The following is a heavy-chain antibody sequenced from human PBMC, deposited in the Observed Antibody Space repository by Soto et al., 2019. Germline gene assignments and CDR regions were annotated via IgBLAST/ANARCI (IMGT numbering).Heavy chain of an antibody. D-gene: IGHD2-8*01. CDR3: ARYNSYAIDY. Sequence: VQLQESGPGLVKPSETLSLTCTVSGTSISSYYWSWIRQPPGKGLEWIANIHYSGTTNYNPSLASRVTRSVYTSKNQFSLKMTSVPAADMAMYFCARYNSYAIDYWGRGTLVTVSS. CDR2: IHYSGTT. V-gene: IGHV4-59*01. J-gene: IGHJ4*02. CDR1: GTSISSYY.